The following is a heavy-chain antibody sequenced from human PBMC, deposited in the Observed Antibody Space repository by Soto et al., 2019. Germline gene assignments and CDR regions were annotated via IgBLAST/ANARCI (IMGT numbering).Heavy chain of an antibody. CDR3: TKNSAYALDY. D-gene: IGHD5-12*01. Sequence: LRKTLSLTCDVSRYSINNNNWWSWVRQPPGGGLEWIGELHHGGSTNYNPSLESRATFSVDISKNQFFLKLSSVTAADTAVYYCTKNSAYALDYWGQGTLVTVSS. CDR2: LHHGGST. J-gene: IGHJ4*02. V-gene: IGHV4-4*03. CDR1: RYSINNNNW.